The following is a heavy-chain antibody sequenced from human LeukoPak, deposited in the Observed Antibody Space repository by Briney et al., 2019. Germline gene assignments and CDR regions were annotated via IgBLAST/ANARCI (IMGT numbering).Heavy chain of an antibody. D-gene: IGHD6-19*01. CDR2: INPNSGGT. V-gene: IGHV1-2*02. CDR3: ARDRPGWYFPLSY. Sequence: ASVKVSCKASGYTFTGYYMHWVRQAPGQGLEWMGWINPNSGGTNYAQKFQGRVTMTRDTSISTAYMELRRLRSDDTAVYYCARDRPGWYFPLSYWGQGTLVTVSS. CDR1: GYTFTGYY. J-gene: IGHJ4*02.